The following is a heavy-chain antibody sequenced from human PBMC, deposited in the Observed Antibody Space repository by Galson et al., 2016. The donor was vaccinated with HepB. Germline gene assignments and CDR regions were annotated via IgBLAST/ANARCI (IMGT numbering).Heavy chain of an antibody. CDR1: GGSFSGYY. CDR3: ARGGLLRFLEWLSDYYGMDV. D-gene: IGHD3-3*01. CDR2: INHSGST. Sequence: SETLSLTCAVYGGSFSGYYWSWIRQPPGKGLEWIGEINHSGSTNCNPSLKSRVTISVDTSKNQFSLKLSSVTAADTAVYYCARGGLLRFLEWLSDYYGMDVWGQGTTVTVSS. V-gene: IGHV4-34*01. J-gene: IGHJ6*02.